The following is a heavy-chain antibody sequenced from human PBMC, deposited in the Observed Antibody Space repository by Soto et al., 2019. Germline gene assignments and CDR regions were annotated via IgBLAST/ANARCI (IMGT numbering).Heavy chain of an antibody. J-gene: IGHJ4*02. CDR2: VSGDGRT. Sequence: RGSLILSCVCSGVTFSDSVMAWVRQAPGKGLEWRSVVSGDGRTRYALSVTGRFTISRDNSKNTLYLQMRSLRAEDAAAYYCVKWHTSNFDSLPFTGFDFWGQGTQVTVSS. CDR1: GVTFSDSV. CDR3: VKWHTSNFDSLPFTGFDF. V-gene: IGHV3-23*01. D-gene: IGHD3-22*01.